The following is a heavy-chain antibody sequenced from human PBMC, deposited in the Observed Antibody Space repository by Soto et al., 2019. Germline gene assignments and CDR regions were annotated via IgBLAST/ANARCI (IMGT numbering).Heavy chain of an antibody. V-gene: IGHV6-1*01. Sequence: KQSQTLSLTCVISGDSVSSNSAAWNWIRQSPSRGLEWLGRTYYRSKWYNDYAVSVKSRITINPDTSKNQFSLQLNSVTPEDTAVYYCARGLYYYDSSGYYYFDYWGQGTLVTVSS. CDR3: ARGLYYYDSSGYYYFDY. CDR2: TYYRSKWYN. J-gene: IGHJ4*02. D-gene: IGHD3-22*01. CDR1: GDSVSSNSAA.